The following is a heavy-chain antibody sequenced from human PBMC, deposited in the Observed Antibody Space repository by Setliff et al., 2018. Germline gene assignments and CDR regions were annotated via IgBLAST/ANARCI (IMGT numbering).Heavy chain of an antibody. Sequence: SETLSLTCTVSGGSISSGSYYWSWIRQPAGKGLEWIGHIYTSGSTNYNPSLKSRVTISVDTSKNQFSLKLSSVTAADTAVYYCARGRNVAARLLDSWGQGARVTVSS. CDR3: ARGRNVAARLLDS. J-gene: IGHJ4*02. CDR2: IYTSGST. CDR1: GGSISSGSYY. D-gene: IGHD6-6*01. V-gene: IGHV4-61*09.